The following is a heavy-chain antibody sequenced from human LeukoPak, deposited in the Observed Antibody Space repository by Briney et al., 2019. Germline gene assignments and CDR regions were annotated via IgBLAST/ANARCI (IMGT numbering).Heavy chain of an antibody. CDR1: GFTFSNAW. V-gene: IGHV3-74*01. Sequence: GGSLRLSCAASGFTFSNAWMSWVRQAPGKGLVWVSRIDSDGRITTYADSAKGRFTISRDNAKNTLYLQMNTLRDEDTAVYYCARDYNWNPPDYWGQGTLVTVSS. CDR2: IDSDGRIT. J-gene: IGHJ4*02. D-gene: IGHD1-1*01. CDR3: ARDYNWNPPDY.